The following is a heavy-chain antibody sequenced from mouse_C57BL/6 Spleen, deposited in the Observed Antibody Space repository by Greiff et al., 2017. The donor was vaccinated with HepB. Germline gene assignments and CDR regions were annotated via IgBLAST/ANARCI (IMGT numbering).Heavy chain of an antibody. CDR3: ASYSSNYVSYAMDY. CDR1: GFSLTSYG. V-gene: IGHV2-5*01. J-gene: IGHJ4*01. CDR2: IWRGGST. Sequence: VQLQESGPGLVQPSQSLSITCTVSGFSLTSYGVHWVRQSPGKGLEWLGGIWRGGSTDYNAAFMSRLSITKDNSKIHVFFKMNRLQADDTAIYYCASYSSNYVSYAMDYWGQGTSVTVSS. D-gene: IGHD2-5*01.